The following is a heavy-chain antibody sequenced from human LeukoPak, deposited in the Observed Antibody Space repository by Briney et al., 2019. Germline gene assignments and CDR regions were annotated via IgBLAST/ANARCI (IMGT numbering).Heavy chain of an antibody. J-gene: IGHJ4*02. Sequence: SETLSLTCTVSGGAISSGGYYWSWLRQPAGKGLEWIGRIYTSGSTNYNPSLKSRVTISLDTSKNQFSLKLSSVTAADTALYYCARDMGLAAAFEYWGRGTLVTVSS. D-gene: IGHD6-13*01. CDR3: ARDMGLAAAFEY. CDR2: IYTSGST. V-gene: IGHV4-61*02. CDR1: GGAISSGGYY.